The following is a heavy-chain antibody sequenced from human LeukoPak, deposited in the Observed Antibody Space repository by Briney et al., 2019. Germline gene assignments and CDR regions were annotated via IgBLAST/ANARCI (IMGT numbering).Heavy chain of an antibody. CDR2: IKSDGST. CDR3: ARAITYFYGSVTYDWFDP. Sequence: SGVSLRLSCAASGFTFSSKWMHWVRQSTGKGLMWVSRIKSDGSTNYADSVKSRFTISRDHAKNMVYLQMNSLRAEDTAMYYCARAITYFYGSVTYDWFDPWGQGTLVTVSS. V-gene: IGHV3-74*01. D-gene: IGHD3-10*01. J-gene: IGHJ5*02. CDR1: GFTFSSKW.